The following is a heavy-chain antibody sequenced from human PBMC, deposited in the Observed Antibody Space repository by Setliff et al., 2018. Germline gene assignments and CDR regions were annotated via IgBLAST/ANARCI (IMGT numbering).Heavy chain of an antibody. CDR1: GASFSGTY. J-gene: IGHJ4*02. CDR2: INHSGSP. CDR3: ARDPGFHSGTWCLGD. Sequence: SETLSLTCAVYGASFSGTYCSWIRQSPGKGLEWIGEINHTGSPNWIGEINHSGSPNYNPSLKSRVTMSVDTSGNRFSLNLTSVTAADTAVYYCARDPGFHSGTWCLGDWGQGTQVTVS. V-gene: IGHV4-34*01. D-gene: IGHD2-8*01.